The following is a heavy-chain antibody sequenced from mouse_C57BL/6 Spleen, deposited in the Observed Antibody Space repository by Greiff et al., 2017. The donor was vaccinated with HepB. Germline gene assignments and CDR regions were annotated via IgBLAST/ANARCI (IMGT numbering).Heavy chain of an antibody. CDR3: ARLGSYWYFDV. CDR1: GYTFTDYY. J-gene: IGHJ1*03. CDR2: IYPGSGNT. Sequence: SGAELVRPGASVKLSCKASGYTFTDYYINWVKQRPGQGLEWIARIYPGSGNTYYNEKFKGKATLTAEKSSSTAYMQLSSLTSEDSAVYFCARLGSYWYFDVWGTGTTVTVSS. V-gene: IGHV1-76*01. D-gene: IGHD1-1*01.